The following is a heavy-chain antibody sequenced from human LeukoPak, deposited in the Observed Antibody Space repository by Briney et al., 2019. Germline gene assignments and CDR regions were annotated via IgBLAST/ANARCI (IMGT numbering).Heavy chain of an antibody. CDR3: ARQLSSGWYYFDY. Sequence: SETLSLTCTVSGGSISSYYWSWIRQPPGKALEWIEYIYYSGSTNYNPSLKSRVTISVDTSKNQFSLKLTSVTAADTAVYYCARQLSSGWYYFDYWGQGTLVTVSS. CDR1: GGSISSYY. D-gene: IGHD6-19*01. CDR2: IYYSGST. J-gene: IGHJ4*01. V-gene: IGHV4-59*08.